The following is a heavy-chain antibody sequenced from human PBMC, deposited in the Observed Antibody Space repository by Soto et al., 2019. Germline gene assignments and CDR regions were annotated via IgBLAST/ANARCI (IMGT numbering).Heavy chain of an antibody. CDR1: GFSFSRYA. CDR3: ATDPTMIVVVITAHFRDY. Sequence: GSLRLSCAASGFSFSRYAMSWVRQAPGKGLEWVSAIGDSGGDTYYADSVKGRFTISRDNSKNTLYLQMNSLRAEDTAVYYCATDPTMIVVVITAHFRDYWGQGTLVTVSS. J-gene: IGHJ4*02. CDR2: IGDSGGDT. V-gene: IGHV3-23*01. D-gene: IGHD3-22*01.